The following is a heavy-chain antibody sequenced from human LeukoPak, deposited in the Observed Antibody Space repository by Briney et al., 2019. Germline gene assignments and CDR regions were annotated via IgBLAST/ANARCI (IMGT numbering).Heavy chain of an antibody. V-gene: IGHV3-64*01. CDR2: ISSNGGST. Sequence: GGSLRLSCAASGFTFSSYAMHWVRQAPGKGLEYVSAISSNGGSTYYANSVKGRFTISRDNSKNTLYLQMGSLRAEDMAVYYCARVGAAGRQFDPWGQGTLVTVSS. CDR3: ARVGAAGRQFDP. D-gene: IGHD6-13*01. J-gene: IGHJ5*02. CDR1: GFTFSSYA.